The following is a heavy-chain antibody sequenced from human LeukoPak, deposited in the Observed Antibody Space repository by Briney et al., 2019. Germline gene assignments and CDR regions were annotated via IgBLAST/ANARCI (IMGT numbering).Heavy chain of an antibody. CDR2: IYHSGNT. CDR1: GYSISSGYY. V-gene: IGHV4-38-2*02. J-gene: IGHJ3*02. Sequence: SETLSLTCIVSGYSISSGYYWGWIRQPPGKGLEWIGNIYHSGNTYYNPSLRSRVTISVDTSNNQFSLKLSSVTAADTAVYYCAREGAGLRFLEWYDAFDIWGQGTMVTVSS. CDR3: AREGAGLRFLEWYDAFDI. D-gene: IGHD3-3*01.